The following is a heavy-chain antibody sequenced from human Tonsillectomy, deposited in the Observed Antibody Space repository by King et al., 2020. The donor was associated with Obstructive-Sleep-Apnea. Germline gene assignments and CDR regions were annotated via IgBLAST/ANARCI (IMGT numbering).Heavy chain of an antibody. CDR3: ASAGGFGELLSNYNGMDV. Sequence: QLVQSGAEVKKPGAAVKVSCKASGYTFTSYGINWVRQAPGQGPEWMGWISAYKGNTNYAQKFQGSVTMTTDTSTSTAYMEVRSLRSDDTAVYYCASAGGFGELLSNYNGMDVWGQGTTVTVSS. CDR2: ISAYKGNT. D-gene: IGHD3-10*01. CDR1: GYTFTSYG. V-gene: IGHV1-18*01. J-gene: IGHJ6*02.